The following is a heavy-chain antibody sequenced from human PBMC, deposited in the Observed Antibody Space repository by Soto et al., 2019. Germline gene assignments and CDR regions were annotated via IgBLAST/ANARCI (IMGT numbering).Heavy chain of an antibody. V-gene: IGHV4-31*03. D-gene: IGHD1-1*01. CDR3: ARTRTGTYDY. Sequence: PSETLSLTCTVSGGSISSGGYYWSWIRQHPGKGLERIGYIFDSGSTYYNPSLKSRVTISVDTSRNQFSLKLSSVTAADTAVYYCARTRTGTYDYWGQGTLVTVSS. CDR1: GGSISSGGYY. CDR2: IFDSGST. J-gene: IGHJ4*02.